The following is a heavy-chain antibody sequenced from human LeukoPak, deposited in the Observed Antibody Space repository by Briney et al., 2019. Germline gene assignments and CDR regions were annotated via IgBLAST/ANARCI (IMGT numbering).Heavy chain of an antibody. CDR3: ARFSGSYGFDY. Sequence: PSETLSLTCTVSGGSISGDYWSWIRQPPGKGLEWIGYIYYSGSTNYNPSLKSRVTISVDTSKNQFSLKLSSVTAADTAVYYCARFSGSYGFDYWGQGTLVTVSS. CDR1: GGSISGDY. J-gene: IGHJ4*02. CDR2: IYYSGST. D-gene: IGHD1-26*01. V-gene: IGHV4-59*01.